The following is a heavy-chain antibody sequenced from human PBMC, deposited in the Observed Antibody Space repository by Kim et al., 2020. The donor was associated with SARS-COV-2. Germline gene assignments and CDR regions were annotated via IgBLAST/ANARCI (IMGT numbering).Heavy chain of an antibody. CDR1: GFTFSSYS. CDR3: ARDGYHLSYSSSWYHDNYYGMDV. J-gene: IGHJ6*02. CDR2: ISSSSSTI. V-gene: IGHV3-48*02. Sequence: GGSLRLSCAASGFTFSSYSMNWVRQAPGKGLEWVSYISSSSSTIYYADSVKGRFTISRDNAKNSLYLQMNSLRDEDTAVYYCARDGYHLSYSSSWYHDNYYGMDVWGQGTTVTVSS. D-gene: IGHD6-13*01.